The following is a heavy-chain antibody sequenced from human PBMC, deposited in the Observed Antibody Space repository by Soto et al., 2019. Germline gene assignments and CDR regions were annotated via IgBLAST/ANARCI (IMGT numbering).Heavy chain of an antibody. D-gene: IGHD2-2*01. CDR3: AREIVVARGASYFDY. J-gene: IGHJ4*02. CDR1: GFTFSSYS. Sequence: GGSLRLSCAASGFTFSSYSMNWVRQARGKGLEWVSSISSSSSYIYYADSVKGRFTISRDNAKNSLYLQMNSLRAEDTAVYYCAREIVVARGASYFDYWGQGTLVTVSS. CDR2: ISSSSSYI. V-gene: IGHV3-21*01.